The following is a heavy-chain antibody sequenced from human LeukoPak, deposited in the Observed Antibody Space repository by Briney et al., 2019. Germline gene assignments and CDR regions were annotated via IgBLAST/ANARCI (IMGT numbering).Heavy chain of an antibody. CDR3: ARGYSFRLEGYYDY. D-gene: IGHD5-18*01. V-gene: IGHV1-18*01. CDR2: ISAHNGKT. CDR1: GYTFSSFG. J-gene: IGHJ4*02. Sequence: ASVKVSCKAFGYTFSSFGLSWVRQAPGQGLEWMGWISAHNGKTHYAQKLQGRVTLTTDTSTSTAYMELRGLRSDDTAVYYCARGYSFRLEGYYDYWGQGTLVTVSS.